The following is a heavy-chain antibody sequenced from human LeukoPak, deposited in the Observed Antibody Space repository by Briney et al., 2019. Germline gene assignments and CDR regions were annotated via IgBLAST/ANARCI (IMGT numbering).Heavy chain of an antibody. V-gene: IGHV3-7*05. D-gene: IGHD3-16*01. CDR3: ARSIEGVYYFDY. J-gene: IGHJ4*02. Sequence: GGSLRLSCAASGFXFSSYWMSWVSQAPGKGLEWVANIKQDGSEKYYVDSVKGRFTISRDNAKNSLYLQMNNLRAEDTAVYYCARSIEGVYYFDYWGQGTLVTVSS. CDR1: GFXFSSYW. CDR2: IKQDGSEK.